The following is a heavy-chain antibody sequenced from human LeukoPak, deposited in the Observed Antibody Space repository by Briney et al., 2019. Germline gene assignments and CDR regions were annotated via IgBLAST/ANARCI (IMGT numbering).Heavy chain of an antibody. Sequence: GASVKVSCKASGYTFTSYGIGWVRQAPGQGLEWMGWTSGYNGNTNYAQKLQGRVTMTTDTSTSTAYMELRSLRSDDTAVYYCARGCSSTSCYLFDYWGQGTLVTVSS. CDR1: GYTFTSYG. J-gene: IGHJ4*02. D-gene: IGHD2-2*01. CDR2: TSGYNGNT. CDR3: ARGCSSTSCYLFDY. V-gene: IGHV1-18*01.